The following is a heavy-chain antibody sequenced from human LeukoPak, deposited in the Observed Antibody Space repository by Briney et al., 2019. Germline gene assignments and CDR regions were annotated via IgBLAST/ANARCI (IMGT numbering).Heavy chain of an antibody. CDR2: ISYSGGST. J-gene: IGHJ4*02. CDR1: GLTFSSYA. Sequence: GSLRRSCAASGLTFSSYAMNWVRQAPGKGLEWVSTISYSGGSTYYVDSVKGRFTISRDNSENTLYLQLNSLRSEDTAVYYCAKAASGSYLYYFDYWGQGTLVTVSS. CDR3: AKAASGSYLYYFDY. D-gene: IGHD1-26*01. V-gene: IGHV3-23*01.